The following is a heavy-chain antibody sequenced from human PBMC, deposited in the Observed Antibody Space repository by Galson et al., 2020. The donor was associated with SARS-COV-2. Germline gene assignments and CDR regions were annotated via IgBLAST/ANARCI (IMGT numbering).Heavy chain of an antibody. CDR2: VNPKSGGT. D-gene: IGHD3-9*01. V-gene: IGHV1-2*02. CDR3: ARLRYDDILTGYVEDV. Sequence: ASVKVSCKASGYTFTDYYLHWVRQAPGQGLEWMGWVNPKSGGTKEAQKFQGRVTMTRDTSISIAYMELSRLRSDDTAVYYCARLRYDDILTGYVEDVWGQGTMVTVSS. CDR1: GYTFTDYY. J-gene: IGHJ6*02.